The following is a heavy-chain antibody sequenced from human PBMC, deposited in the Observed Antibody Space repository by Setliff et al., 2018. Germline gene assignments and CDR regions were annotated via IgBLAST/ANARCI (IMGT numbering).Heavy chain of an antibody. Sequence: SETLSLTCTVSGGSTSSGYWSWIRQPPGQGLEWTGCVHYSGNAKYNPSLGSRVTISVDTSTNQFSLKLHSMTAADTAIYYCARGLPTATRTGLAYWGQGTLVTVSS. CDR3: ARGLPTATRTGLAY. D-gene: IGHD1-1*01. CDR1: GGSTSSGY. J-gene: IGHJ4*02. V-gene: IGHV4-59*01. CDR2: VHYSGNA.